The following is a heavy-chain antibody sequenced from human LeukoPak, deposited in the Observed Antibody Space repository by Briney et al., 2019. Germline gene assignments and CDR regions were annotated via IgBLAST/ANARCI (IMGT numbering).Heavy chain of an antibody. CDR2: INHSGST. CDR3: ARGVVVVPAATGDWFDP. V-gene: IGHV4-34*01. Sequence: SETLSLTCAVYGGSFRGYYWSWIRQPPGKGLEWIGEINHSGSTNYNPSLKSRVTISVDTSKNQFSLKLSSVTAADTAVYYCARGVVVVPAATGDWFDPWGQGTLVTVSS. CDR1: GGSFRGYY. D-gene: IGHD2-2*01. J-gene: IGHJ5*02.